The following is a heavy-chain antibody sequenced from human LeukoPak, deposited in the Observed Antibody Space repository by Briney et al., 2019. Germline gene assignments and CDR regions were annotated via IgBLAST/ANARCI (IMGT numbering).Heavy chain of an antibody. V-gene: IGHV3-23*01. D-gene: IGHD2-15*01. Sequence: PGGSLRLSCAPSGFTFSSYAMHWVRQAPGKGLEWVSAISGSGGSTYYADSVKGRFTISRDNSKNTLYLQMNSLRAEDTAVYYCAKAGAVVVVAAKYFDYWGQGTLVTVSS. J-gene: IGHJ4*02. CDR3: AKAGAVVVVAAKYFDY. CDR1: GFTFSSYA. CDR2: ISGSGGST.